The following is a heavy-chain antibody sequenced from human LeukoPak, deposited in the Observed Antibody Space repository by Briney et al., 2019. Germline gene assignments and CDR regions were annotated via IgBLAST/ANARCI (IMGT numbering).Heavy chain of an antibody. CDR2: ISGSGGST. J-gene: IGHJ6*03. D-gene: IGHD2-2*01. V-gene: IGHV3-23*01. CDR1: GFTFSSYA. Sequence: GGSLRLSCAASGFTFSSYAVSWVRQAPGKGLEWVSAISGSGGSTYYADSVKGRFTISRDNSKNTLYLQMNSLRAEDTAVYYCAKKSGYCSSTSCSYYMDVWGKGTTVTVSS. CDR3: AKKSGYCSSTSCSYYMDV.